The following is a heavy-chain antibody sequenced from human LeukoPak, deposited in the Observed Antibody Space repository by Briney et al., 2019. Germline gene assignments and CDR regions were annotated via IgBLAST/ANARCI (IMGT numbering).Heavy chain of an antibody. J-gene: IGHJ1*01. CDR2: IYWDDDN. CDR3: AHGLAAAGMGYFQH. CDR1: GFSLSTHGVG. Sequence: ESGPTLVKPTQTLTLTCTFSGFSLSTHGVGVGWIRQPPGKALEWLALIYWDDDNRYSPSLKSRLTITKDTSKNQVVLTMTNMDPVDTATYYCAHGLAAAGMGYFQHRGQGTLVTVSS. V-gene: IGHV2-5*02. D-gene: IGHD6-13*01.